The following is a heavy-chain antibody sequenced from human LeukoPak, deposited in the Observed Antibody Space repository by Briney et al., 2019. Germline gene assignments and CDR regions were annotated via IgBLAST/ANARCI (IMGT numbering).Heavy chain of an antibody. J-gene: IGHJ6*03. Sequence: SETLSLTCTVSGGPISSGGFYWNWIRQHPVKGLEWIGFMSYSGTTNYNPSLKSRVTMSVDTTQNQFSLRLSSVTAADTAMYYCARKNDYGASYYIDVWGRGTTVTVSS. CDR1: GGPISSGGFY. CDR3: ARKNDYGASYYIDV. V-gene: IGHV4-31*03. D-gene: IGHD4-17*01. CDR2: MSYSGTT.